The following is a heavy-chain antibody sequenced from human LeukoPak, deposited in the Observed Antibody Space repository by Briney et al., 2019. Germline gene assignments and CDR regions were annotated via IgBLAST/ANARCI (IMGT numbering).Heavy chain of an antibody. D-gene: IGHD2-21*01. CDR3: AKGIGSESDF. CDR1: GFTSSHYG. CDR2: ISHDGSHK. V-gene: IGHV3-30*18. Sequence: VRSLRVSCAGSGFTSSHYGMCWVRQAPGQGLERVAVISHDGSHKNYADSVKGRFSISRDNSKDTLYLQLNSLRAEDTAVYYCAKGIGSESDFWGQGTLVTVSS. J-gene: IGHJ4*02.